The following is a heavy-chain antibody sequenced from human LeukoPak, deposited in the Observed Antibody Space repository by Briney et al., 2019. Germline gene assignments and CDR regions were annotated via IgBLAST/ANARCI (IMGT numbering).Heavy chain of an antibody. CDR3: ARADAFDI. J-gene: IGHJ3*02. Sequence: SATLSLTCTVSGGSISSYYWSWIRQPPGKGLEWIGYIYYSGSTNYNPSLKSRVTISVDTSKDQFSLKLSSVTAADTAVYYCARADAFDIWGQGTMVTVSS. V-gene: IGHV4-59*01. CDR2: IYYSGST. CDR1: GGSISSYY.